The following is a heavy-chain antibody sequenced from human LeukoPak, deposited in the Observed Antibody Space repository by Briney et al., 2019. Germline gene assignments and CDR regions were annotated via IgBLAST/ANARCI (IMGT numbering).Heavy chain of an antibody. CDR3: ARDGSSWPLYY. CDR1: GYTFTSYD. D-gene: IGHD6-13*01. CDR2: MSPNSGDT. V-gene: IGHV1-8*01. J-gene: IGHJ4*02. Sequence: GASVKVSCKASGYTFTSYDFNWVRQATGQRPEWMGWMSPNSGDTGYAQKFQDRVTMTRNTSISTAYMELSSLRSDDTAVYYCARDGSSWPLYYWGQGTLVTVSS.